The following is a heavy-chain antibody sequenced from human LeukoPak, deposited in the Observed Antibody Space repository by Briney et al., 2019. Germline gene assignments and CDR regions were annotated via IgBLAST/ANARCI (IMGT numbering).Heavy chain of an antibody. CDR1: GFTFSGFY. V-gene: IGHV3-11*03. D-gene: IGHD2-8*01. J-gene: IGHJ4*02. Sequence: PGGSLRLSCAASGFTFSGFYMSWIRQAPGKGLDWVSYISSTSSFTDYADSVKGRFTISRDNSKNTLYLQMNSLRAEDTAVYYCAKTPLYVPPDYWGQGTLVTVSS. CDR3: AKTPLYVPPDY. CDR2: ISSTSSFT.